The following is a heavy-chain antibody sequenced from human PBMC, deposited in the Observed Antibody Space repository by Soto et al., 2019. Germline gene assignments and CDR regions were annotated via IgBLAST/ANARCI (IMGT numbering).Heavy chain of an antibody. V-gene: IGHV3-30-3*01. CDR2: ISNDGSNP. J-gene: IGHJ4*02. Sequence: HPGGSLRLSCAASGFTFSKYAMHWVRQARGTGLEWVAVISNDGSNPYHADSVKGRFTISRDNSKNTLYLQMNSLREEDTAVYYCARTGYDRSGYFVEYYFDYWGQGTLVTVSS. CDR1: GFTFSKYA. CDR3: ARTGYDRSGYFVEYYFDY. D-gene: IGHD3-22*01.